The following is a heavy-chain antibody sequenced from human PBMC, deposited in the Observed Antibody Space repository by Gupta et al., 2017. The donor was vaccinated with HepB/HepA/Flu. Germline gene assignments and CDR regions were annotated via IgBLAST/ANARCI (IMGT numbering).Heavy chain of an antibody. Sequence: EVQLVESGGGLVKPGGSLRLSCAASGFSFSSYSMNWVRQAPGKGLEWVSSISSSSSYKYYADSMKGRFSISRDNAKNSLHLQMNSLRAEDTAVYYCARDGYSSSSLDAWGQGTTVTVSS. V-gene: IGHV3-21*01. D-gene: IGHD6-6*01. CDR1: GFSFSSYS. J-gene: IGHJ6*02. CDR3: ARDGYSSSSLDA. CDR2: ISSSSSYK.